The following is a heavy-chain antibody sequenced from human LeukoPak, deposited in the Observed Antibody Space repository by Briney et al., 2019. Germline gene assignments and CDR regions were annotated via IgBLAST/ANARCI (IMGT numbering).Heavy chain of an antibody. CDR3: ARRHYYGSGKAFDP. D-gene: IGHD3-10*01. V-gene: IGHV4-34*01. CDR2: INHSGNT. Sequence: SETLSLTCGVYDGSFSDYYWSWIRQPPGKGLEWIGEINHSGNTNYNPSLKSRVTISVDTSKNQFSLKLSSVTAADTAVYYCARRHYYGSGKAFDPWGQGTLVTVSS. J-gene: IGHJ5*02. CDR1: DGSFSDYY.